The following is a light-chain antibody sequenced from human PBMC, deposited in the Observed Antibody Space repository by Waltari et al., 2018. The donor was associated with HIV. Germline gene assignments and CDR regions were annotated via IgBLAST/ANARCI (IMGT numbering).Light chain of an antibody. J-gene: IGLJ3*02. CDR2: GVT. Sequence: QSALTQPASVSGSPGQSVTISCTGGNTDIGAFDLVSWYQQRSGEAPQLIIFGVTSRPSGVSSRVSGFKSGHTASLTISGLHDGDEAYYFCSSYSTLKTILFGGGTKLTV. CDR3: SSYSTLKTIL. V-gene: IGLV2-14*03. CDR1: NTDIGAFDL.